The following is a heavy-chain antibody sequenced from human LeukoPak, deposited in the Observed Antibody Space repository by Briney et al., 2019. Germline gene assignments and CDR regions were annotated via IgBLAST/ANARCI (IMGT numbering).Heavy chain of an antibody. J-gene: IGHJ6*03. D-gene: IGHD5-18*01. CDR2: IYYSGST. V-gene: IGHV4-59*08. Sequence: SETLSLTCTVSGGSISSYYWSWIRQPPGKGLEWIGYIYYSGSTNYNPSLKSRVTISVDTSKNQFSLKLSSVTAADTAVYYCARDTAMDYYYYMDVWGKGTTVTVSS. CDR3: ARDTAMDYYYYMDV. CDR1: GGSISSYY.